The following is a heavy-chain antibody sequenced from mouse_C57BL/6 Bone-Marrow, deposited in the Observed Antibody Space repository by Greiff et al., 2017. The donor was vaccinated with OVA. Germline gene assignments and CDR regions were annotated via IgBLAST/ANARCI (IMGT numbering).Heavy chain of an antibody. CDR3: ARGVYYYGSGWFAY. V-gene: IGHV1-9*01. J-gene: IGHJ3*01. Sequence: QVQLQQSGAELMKPGASVKLSCKATGYTFTGYWIEWVKQRPGHGLEWIGEILPGSGSTNYNEKFKGKATVTADTSSNTAYMQLSSLTTEDSAIYYCARGVYYYGSGWFAYWGQGTLVTVSA. CDR1: GYTFTGYW. D-gene: IGHD1-1*01. CDR2: ILPGSGST.